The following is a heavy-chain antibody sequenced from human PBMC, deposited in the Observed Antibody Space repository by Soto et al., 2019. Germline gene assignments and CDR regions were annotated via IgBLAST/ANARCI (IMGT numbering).Heavy chain of an antibody. CDR3: ARVRSCSGGSCYSMRPYYFDY. J-gene: IGHJ4*02. CDR1: GYTFTSYG. CDR2: LSAYNGNT. V-gene: IGHV1-18*04. D-gene: IGHD2-15*01. Sequence: QVQLVQSGAEVKKPGASVKVSCKASGYTFTSYGISWVRQAPGQGLEWMGWLSAYNGNTNYAQKLQGRVTMTTDTSTSTAYMELRSLRSDDTAVYYCARVRSCSGGSCYSMRPYYFDYWGQGTLVTVSS.